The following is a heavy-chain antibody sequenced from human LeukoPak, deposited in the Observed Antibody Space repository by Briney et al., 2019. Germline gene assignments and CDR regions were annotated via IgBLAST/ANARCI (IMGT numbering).Heavy chain of an antibody. D-gene: IGHD5-24*01. CDR3: AKDQTGDGYNSI. Sequence: GGSLRLSCAASGFIFRNYAMSRVRQAPGKGPEWVSTVHDRNYYADSVKGRFTISRDDSRSTLYLQMDNLRVEDTAVYYCAKDQTGDGYNSIWGQGTLVTVSS. CDR1: GFIFRNYA. J-gene: IGHJ4*02. CDR2: VHDRN. V-gene: IGHV3-23*01.